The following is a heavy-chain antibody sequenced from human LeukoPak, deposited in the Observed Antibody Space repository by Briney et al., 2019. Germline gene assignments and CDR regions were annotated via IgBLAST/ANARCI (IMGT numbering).Heavy chain of an antibody. CDR1: GSFFTSYW. V-gene: IGHV5-51*01. CDR2: VYPGDSDT. Sequence: PGESLQISCEGSGSFFTSYWIGWVRPLPGKGLEWMGIVYPGDSDTRYSPHYQGQVTNSADKSISTAYLQWSSLKASDTAMYYCARRGWDSGDYWGQGTLVTVSS. J-gene: IGHJ4*02. D-gene: IGHD3-10*01. CDR3: ARRGWDSGDY.